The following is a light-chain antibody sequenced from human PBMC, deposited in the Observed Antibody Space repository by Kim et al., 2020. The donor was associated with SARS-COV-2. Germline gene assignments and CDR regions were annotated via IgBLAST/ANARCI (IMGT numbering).Light chain of an antibody. CDR1: SSLVGNYNY. CDR3: TSYTGANTVV. CDR2: DVS. Sequence: GQSITISCTGTSSLVGNYNYVSWYQQHPYKAPKLIIYDVSYRPSGVSTRFSGSKSGNTASLTISGLQAADEADYYCTSYTGANTVVFGGGTKLTVL. J-gene: IGLJ2*01. V-gene: IGLV2-14*03.